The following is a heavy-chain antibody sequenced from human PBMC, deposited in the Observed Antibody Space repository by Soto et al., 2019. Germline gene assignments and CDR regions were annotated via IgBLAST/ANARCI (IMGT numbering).Heavy chain of an antibody. CDR1: GFTFSSYS. CDR2: ISSSSSYI. CDR3: ARDSQLALVGPNWFDP. J-gene: IGHJ5*02. V-gene: IGHV3-21*01. Sequence: GGSLRLSCAASGFTFSSYSMNWVRQAPGKGLEWVSSISSSSSYIYYADSVKGRFTISRDNAKNSLYLQMNSLRAEDTAVYYCARDSQLALVGPNWFDPWGQGTLVTVSS. D-gene: IGHD1-1*01.